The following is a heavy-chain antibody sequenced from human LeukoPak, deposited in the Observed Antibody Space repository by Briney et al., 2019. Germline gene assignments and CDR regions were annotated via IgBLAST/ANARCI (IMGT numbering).Heavy chain of an antibody. CDR3: ARDLGIAAAGPSGDWFDP. CDR1: GGTFSSYA. V-gene: IGHV1-69*01. D-gene: IGHD6-13*01. Sequence: VASVKVSFKASGGTFSSYAISWVRQAPGQGLEWMGGIIPIFGTANYAQKFQGRVTITADESTSTAYMELSSLRSEDTAVYYCARDLGIAAAGPSGDWFDPWGQGTLVTVSS. J-gene: IGHJ5*02. CDR2: IIPIFGTA.